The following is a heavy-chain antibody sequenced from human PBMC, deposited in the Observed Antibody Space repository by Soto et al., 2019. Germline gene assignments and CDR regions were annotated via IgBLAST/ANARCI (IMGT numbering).Heavy chain of an antibody. V-gene: IGHV1-8*01. CDR3: ARGWPENYDILTGYYEPDWSDP. CDR2: MNPNSGNT. D-gene: IGHD3-9*01. J-gene: IGHJ5*02. CDR1: GYTFTSYD. Sequence: ASVKVSCKASGYTFTSYDINWVRQATGQGLEWMGWMNPNSGNTGYAQKFQGRVTMTRNTSISTAYMKMSSLRSEDTAVYYCARGWPENYDILTGYYEPDWSDPWGQGTLVTVSS.